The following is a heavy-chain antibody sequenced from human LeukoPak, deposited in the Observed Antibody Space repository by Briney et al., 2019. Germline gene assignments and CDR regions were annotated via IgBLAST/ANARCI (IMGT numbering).Heavy chain of an antibody. CDR1: GFTFSSYA. J-gene: IGHJ5*02. D-gene: IGHD3-9*01. V-gene: IGHV3-7*01. CDR2: IKQDGSEK. Sequence: GGSLRLSCAASGFTFSSYAMSWVRQAPGKGLEWVANIKQDGSEKYYVDSVKGRFTISRDNAKNSLYLQMNSLRAEDTAVYYCVPPPSDLFLRYGPIPWGQGTLVTVSS. CDR3: VPPPSDLFLRYGPIP.